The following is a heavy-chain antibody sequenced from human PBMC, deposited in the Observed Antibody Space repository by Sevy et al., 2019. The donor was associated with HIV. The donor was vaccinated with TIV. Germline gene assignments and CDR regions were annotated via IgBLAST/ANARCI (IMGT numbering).Heavy chain of an antibody. V-gene: IGHV3-30*14. CDR1: GFTFSNYA. D-gene: IGHD3-22*01. J-gene: IGHJ6*02. Sequence: GGSLRLSCAASGFTFSNYAIHWVRQAPGKGLEWGTLISSDGSNKDYADSVKGRFTVSRDNSKNTLYLQMNSLRAEDTAVYYCARDRVTYYYDSSGYYTSGYGMDVWGQGTTVTVSS. CDR2: ISSDGSNK. CDR3: ARDRVTYYYDSSGYYTSGYGMDV.